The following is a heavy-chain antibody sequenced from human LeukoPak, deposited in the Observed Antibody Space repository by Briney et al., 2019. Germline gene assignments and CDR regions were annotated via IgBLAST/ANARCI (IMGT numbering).Heavy chain of an antibody. Sequence: SETLSLTCAVPGGSISSSSYYWGWIRQPPGKGLEWIGSIYYSGSTYYNPSLKSRVTISVDTCKNQFSLKLSSVTAADTAVYYCARARTIAVAGTPSYNWFDPWGQGTLVTVSS. CDR3: ARARTIAVAGTPSYNWFDP. CDR2: IYYSGST. V-gene: IGHV4-39*07. J-gene: IGHJ5*02. CDR1: GGSISSSSYY. D-gene: IGHD6-19*01.